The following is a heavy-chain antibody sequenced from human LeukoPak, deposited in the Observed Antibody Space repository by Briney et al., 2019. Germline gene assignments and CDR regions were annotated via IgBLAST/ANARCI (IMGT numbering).Heavy chain of an antibody. J-gene: IGHJ3*02. V-gene: IGHV3-53*01. CDR1: GFTVSSNY. CDR3: AREIVGTAGAFDI. D-gene: IGHD2-21*01. Sequence: GGSLRLSCAASGFTVSSNYMSGVRQAPGKGLEWVAGIYSGGGTYYPDSVKGRFTISRDNSKNPLYLQMNSLSAEDTAVYYCAREIVGTAGAFDIWGQGTMVTVSS. CDR2: IYSGGGT.